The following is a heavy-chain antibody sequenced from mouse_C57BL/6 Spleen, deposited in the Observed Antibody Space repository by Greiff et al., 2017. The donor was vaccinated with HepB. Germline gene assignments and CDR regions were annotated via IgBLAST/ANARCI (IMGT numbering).Heavy chain of an antibody. D-gene: IGHD1-1*01. J-gene: IGHJ2*01. V-gene: IGHV1-82*01. Sequence: VQLQQSGPELVKPGASVKISCKASGYAFSSSWMNWVKQRPGKGLEWIGRIYPGDGDTNYNGKFKGKATLTADKSSSTAYMQLSSLTSEDSAVYFCARSGITTVVFDYWGQGTTLTVSS. CDR2: IYPGDGDT. CDR1: GYAFSSSW. CDR3: ARSGITTVVFDY.